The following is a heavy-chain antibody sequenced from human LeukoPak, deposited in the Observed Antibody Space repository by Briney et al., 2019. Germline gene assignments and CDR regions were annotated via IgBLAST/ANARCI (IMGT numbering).Heavy chain of an antibody. Sequence: GRSLRLSCAASGFTFSSYAMHWVRQAPGKGLEWVAVISYDGSNKYYADSVKGRFTISRDNSKNTLYLQMNSLRAEDTAVYYCARDLGGWSVWGQGTLVTVSS. CDR1: GFTFSSYA. V-gene: IGHV3-30-3*01. D-gene: IGHD1-26*01. J-gene: IGHJ4*02. CDR3: ARDLGGWSV. CDR2: ISYDGSNK.